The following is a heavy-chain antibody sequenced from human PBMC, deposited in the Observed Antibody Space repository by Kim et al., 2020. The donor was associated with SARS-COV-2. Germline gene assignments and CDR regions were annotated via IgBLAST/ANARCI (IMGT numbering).Heavy chain of an antibody. CDR2: IIPILGIA. J-gene: IGHJ6*02. CDR3: ARDWGSSGWYPLMGYYGMDV. D-gene: IGHD6-19*01. Sequence: SVKVSCKASGGTFSSYTISWVRQAPGQGLEWMGRIIPILGIANYAQKFQGRVTITADKSTSTAYMELSSLRSEDTAVYYCARDWGSSGWYPLMGYYGMDVWGQGTTVTVSS. V-gene: IGHV1-69*04. CDR1: GGTFSSYT.